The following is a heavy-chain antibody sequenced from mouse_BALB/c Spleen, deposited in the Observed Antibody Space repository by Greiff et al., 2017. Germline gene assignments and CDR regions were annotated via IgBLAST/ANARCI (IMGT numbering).Heavy chain of an antibody. CDR3: ARVSSSYGNFYSFDY. CDR2: ISDGGSYT. D-gene: IGHD2-10*01. J-gene: IGHJ2*01. CDR1: GFTFSDYY. Sequence: EVQVVESGGGLVKPGGSLKLSCAASGFTFSDYYMYWVRQTPEKRLEWVATISDGGSYTYYPDSVKGRFTISRDNAKNNLYLQMSSLKSEDTAMYYCARVSSSYGNFYSFDYWGQGTTLTVSS. V-gene: IGHV5-4*02.